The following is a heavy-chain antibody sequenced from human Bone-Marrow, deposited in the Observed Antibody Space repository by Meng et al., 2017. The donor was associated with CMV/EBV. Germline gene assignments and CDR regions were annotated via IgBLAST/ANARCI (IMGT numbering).Heavy chain of an antibody. CDR1: GFTFSSYA. J-gene: IGHJ6*02. CDR3: TTTIVPAAIRFPRRDYYYGMDV. CDR2: ISYDGSNK. D-gene: IGHD2-2*02. V-gene: IGHV3-30-3*01. Sequence: GESLKISCAASGFTFSSYAMHWVRQAPGKGLEWVAVISYDGSNKYYADSVKGRFTISRDNSKNTLYLQMNSLKTEDTAVYYCTTTIVPAAIRFPRRDYYYGMDVWGQGTTVTVSS.